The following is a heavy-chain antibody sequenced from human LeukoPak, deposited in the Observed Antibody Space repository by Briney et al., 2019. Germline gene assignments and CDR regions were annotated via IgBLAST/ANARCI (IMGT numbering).Heavy chain of an antibody. CDR1: GGSISSGGYY. CDR3: ARETKTYYFESSAYYPYYFDS. D-gene: IGHD3-22*01. CDR2: IYYSGST. V-gene: IGHV4-39*02. Sequence: SETLSLTCTVSGGSISSGGYYWSWIRQPPGKGLEWIGTIYYSGSTNYNPSLKSRVTISVDTSKNHFSLKLSSVTAADTAVYYCARETKTYYFESSAYYPYYFDSWGQGTLVTVSS. J-gene: IGHJ4*02.